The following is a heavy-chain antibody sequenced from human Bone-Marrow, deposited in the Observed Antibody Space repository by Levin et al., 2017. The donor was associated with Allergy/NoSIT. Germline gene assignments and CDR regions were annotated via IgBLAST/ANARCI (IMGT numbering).Heavy chain of an antibody. J-gene: IGHJ4*02. D-gene: IGHD4-17*01. Sequence: GESLKISCAASGFTFSNYSMSWVRQAPGKGLEWVSAISGSAASTTYGDSVKGRFTISTDNSKNTPYLQRNSLRAEGAAVYYCAKTLDYGDWVDFWGQGTLVTVSS. CDR3: AKTLDYGDWVDF. V-gene: IGHV3-23*01. CDR1: GFTFSNYS. CDR2: ISGSAAST.